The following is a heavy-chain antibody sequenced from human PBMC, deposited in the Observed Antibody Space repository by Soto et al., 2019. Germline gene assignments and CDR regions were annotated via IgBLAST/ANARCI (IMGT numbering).Heavy chain of an antibody. D-gene: IGHD3-10*01. V-gene: IGHV3-9*01. J-gene: IGHJ6*02. Sequence: EVQLVESGGGLVQPGRSLRLSCAASGFTFDDYAMHWVRQAPGKGLEWVSGISWNSGSIGYADSVKGRFTISRDNAKNSLYLQMNSLRAEDTALYYCAKEVVRGVIRPHGMDVWGQGTTVTVSS. CDR1: GFTFDDYA. CDR3: AKEVVRGVIRPHGMDV. CDR2: ISWNSGSI.